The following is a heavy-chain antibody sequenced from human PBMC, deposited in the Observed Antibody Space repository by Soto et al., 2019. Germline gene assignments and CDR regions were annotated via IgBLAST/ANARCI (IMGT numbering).Heavy chain of an antibody. Sequence: SETLSLTCTVSGGSISSSSYYWGWIRQPPGKWLEWIGSIYYSGSTYYNPSLKSRVTISVDTSKNQFSLKLSSVTAADTAVYYCARHFEWRWLLLGAVEVWGQGTMVT. CDR2: IYYSGST. J-gene: IGHJ3*01. CDR1: GGSISSSSYY. D-gene: IGHD5-12*01. CDR3: ARHFEWRWLLLGAVEV. V-gene: IGHV4-39*01.